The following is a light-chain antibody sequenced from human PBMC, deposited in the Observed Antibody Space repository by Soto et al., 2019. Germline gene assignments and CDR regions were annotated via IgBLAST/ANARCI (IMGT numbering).Light chain of an antibody. J-gene: IGKJ2*01. CDR3: QRYGSSPPFT. Sequence: EIVLTQSPGTLSLSPGERATLSCRASQTINSRYLAWYQQKPRQAPRLLISGTSTRATSIPDRFSGSGSGTDFTLTISRLEPEDFAVYFCQRYGSSPPFTFGQGTKVEI. CDR2: GTS. V-gene: IGKV3-20*01. CDR1: QTINSRY.